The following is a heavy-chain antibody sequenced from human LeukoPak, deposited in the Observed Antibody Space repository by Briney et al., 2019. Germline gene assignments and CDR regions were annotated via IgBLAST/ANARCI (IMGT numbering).Heavy chain of an antibody. CDR3: AREYSSGSSRFQH. J-gene: IGHJ1*01. CDR1: GYTFTSYY. D-gene: IGHD6-19*01. V-gene: IGHV1-46*01. CDR2: INPSGGST. Sequence: GASVKVSCKASGYTFTSYYMHWVRQAPGQGLEWMGIINPSGGSTSYAQKFQGRVTMTRDMSSSTVYMELSSLRSEDTAVYYCAREYSSGSSRFQHWGQGTLVTVSS.